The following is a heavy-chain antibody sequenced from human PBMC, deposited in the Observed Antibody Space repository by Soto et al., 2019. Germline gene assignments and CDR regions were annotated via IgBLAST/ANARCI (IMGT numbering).Heavy chain of an antibody. J-gene: IGHJ4*02. Sequence: QVQLVQSGAEVKKPGASVKVSCKASGYTFTSYGISWVRQAPGQGLEWMGWISAYNGNTNYAQKLQGRVTMTTNTSMSTAYMELRSLRSDYTAVYYCTRDKSMNRYYDILTGYVYYFDYWGQGTLVTVSS. CDR2: ISAYNGNT. V-gene: IGHV1-18*04. D-gene: IGHD3-9*01. CDR1: GYTFTSYG. CDR3: TRDKSMNRYYDILTGYVYYFDY.